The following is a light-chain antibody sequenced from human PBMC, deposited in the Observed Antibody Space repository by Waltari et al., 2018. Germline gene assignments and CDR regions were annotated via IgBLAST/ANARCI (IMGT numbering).Light chain of an antibody. CDR2: KAS. J-gene: IGKJ1*01. CDR3: QQYDSFWT. V-gene: IGKV1-5*03. Sequence: DIQMTQSPSTLSASVGDRVTITCRASESISNWLAWYQQKPGKAPKVLIYKASSLESGVPSRFSGSGSATEFTLTISNLQPDDFATYYCQQYDSFWTFGQGTKVEIK. CDR1: ESISNW.